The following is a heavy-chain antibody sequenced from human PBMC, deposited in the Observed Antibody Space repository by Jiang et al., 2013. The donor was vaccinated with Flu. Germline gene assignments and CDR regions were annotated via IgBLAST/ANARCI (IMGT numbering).Heavy chain of an antibody. V-gene: IGHV3-74*01. CDR1: GFTFSSHW. J-gene: IGHJ4*02. CDR2: INSDGSRI. CDR3: AKDLSYRELSKETVDY. D-gene: IGHD3-16*02. Sequence: QLVESGGGLVQPGGSLRLSCAASGFTFSSHWMHWVRQAPGKGLVWVSRINSDGSRINYADSVKGRFTISRDNSKNTLYLQMNSLRAEDTAVYYCAKDLSYRELSKETVDYWGQG.